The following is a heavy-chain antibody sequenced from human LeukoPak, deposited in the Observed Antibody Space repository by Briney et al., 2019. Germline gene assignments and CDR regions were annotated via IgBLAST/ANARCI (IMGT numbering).Heavy chain of an antibody. V-gene: IGHV4-39*01. J-gene: IGHJ4*02. CDR2: IYYSGST. CDR3: ARRVGVAAAHYFDY. Sequence: SSETLSLTCTVSGGSISSSSYYWGRIRQPRGKGLEWIGSIYYSGSTYYNPSLKSRVTISVDTSKNQFSLKLSSVTAADTAVYYCARRVGVAAAHYFDYWGQGTLVTVSS. D-gene: IGHD6-25*01. CDR1: GGSISSSSYY.